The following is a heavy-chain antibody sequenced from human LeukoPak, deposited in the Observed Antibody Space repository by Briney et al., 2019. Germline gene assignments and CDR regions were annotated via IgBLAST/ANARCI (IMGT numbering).Heavy chain of an antibody. J-gene: IGHJ4*02. CDR3: ARVGCSGGSCSVFDY. CDR2: ISSSSSYI. V-gene: IGHV3-21*01. CDR1: GFTFSSYS. D-gene: IGHD2-15*01. Sequence: GGSLRLSCEASGFTFSSYSMNWVRQAPGKGLEWVSSISSSSSYIYYADSVKGRFTISRDNAKNSLYLQMNSLRAEDTAVYYCARVGCSGGSCSVFDYWGQGTLVTVSS.